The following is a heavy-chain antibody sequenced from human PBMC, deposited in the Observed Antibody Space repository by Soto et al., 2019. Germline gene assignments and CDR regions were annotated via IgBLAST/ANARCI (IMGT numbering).Heavy chain of an antibody. V-gene: IGHV1-2*02. D-gene: IGHD6-25*01. Sequence: VASVKVSCKASGYTFTEYHIHCVLQSPVQCLEFMGWINANNGGAGSTQQFQGRVTVTRDTSITTVYMELSNLRSDDTAVYYCAREGGSETLQPSYNWFDTWGQGTLVTVSS. CDR2: INANNGGA. CDR3: AREGGSETLQPSYNWFDT. J-gene: IGHJ5*02. CDR1: GYTFTEYH.